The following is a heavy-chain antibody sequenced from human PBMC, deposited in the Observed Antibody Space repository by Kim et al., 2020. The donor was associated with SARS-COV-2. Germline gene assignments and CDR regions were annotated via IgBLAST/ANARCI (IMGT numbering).Heavy chain of an antibody. D-gene: IGHD3-3*01. CDR1: GSTFGDYA. CDR3: TRVNGRYDFWSGYYNWFDP. V-gene: IGHV3-49*04. Sequence: GGSLRLSCTASGSTFGDYAMSWVRQAPGKGLEWVGFIRSKAYGGTTEYAASVKGRFTISRDDSKSIAYLQMNSLKTEDTAVYYCTRVNGRYDFWSGYYNWFDPWGQGTLVTVSS. J-gene: IGHJ5*02. CDR2: IRSKAYGGTT.